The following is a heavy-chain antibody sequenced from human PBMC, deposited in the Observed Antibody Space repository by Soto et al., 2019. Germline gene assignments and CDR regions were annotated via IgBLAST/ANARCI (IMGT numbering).Heavy chain of an antibody. J-gene: IGHJ4*02. D-gene: IGHD6-13*01. CDR1: GGSISSYY. V-gene: IGHV4-59*12. Sequence: PSETLSLTCTVSGGSISSYYWSWIRQPPGKGLEWIGYIYYSGSTNYNPSLKSRVTISVDRSKNQFSLKLTSVTAADTAVYYCARARATIAAAAIFDCWGQGTLVTV. CDR3: ARARATIAAAAIFDC. CDR2: IYYSGST.